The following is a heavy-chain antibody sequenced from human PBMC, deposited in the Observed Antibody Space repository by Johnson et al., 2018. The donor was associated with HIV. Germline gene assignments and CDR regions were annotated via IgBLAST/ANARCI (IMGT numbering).Heavy chain of an antibody. CDR1: GFTFNNYG. J-gene: IGHJ3*02. D-gene: IGHD2-15*01. Sequence: MHLVESGGDVVQPGGSLRLSCAASGFTFNNYGMHWVRQAPGKGLEWISYISTSGSTKYYADSVKGRFTISRDDSQNTAYLQMNRLKTEDTAVYYCTKLVGYCSGGGCYTPGDIWGQGTMVTVSS. CDR3: TKLVGYCSGGGCYTPGDI. CDR2: ISTSGSTK. V-gene: IGHV3-48*04.